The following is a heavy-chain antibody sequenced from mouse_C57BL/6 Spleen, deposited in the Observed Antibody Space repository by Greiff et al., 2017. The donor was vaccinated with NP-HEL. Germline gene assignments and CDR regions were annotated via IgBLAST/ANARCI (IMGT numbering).Heavy chain of an antibody. CDR2: ISAGGSYT. Sequence: EVQLVESGGGLVKPGGSLKLSCAASGFTFSSYAMSWVRQTPEKRLEWVATISAGGSYTYYPDNVQGRFTISRDNAKNNLYLQMSHLKSEDTAMYYGARDVDYDSRYWYFDVWGTGTTVTVSS. D-gene: IGHD2-4*01. CDR1: GFTFSSYA. J-gene: IGHJ1*03. CDR3: ARDVDYDSRYWYFDV. V-gene: IGHV5-4*01.